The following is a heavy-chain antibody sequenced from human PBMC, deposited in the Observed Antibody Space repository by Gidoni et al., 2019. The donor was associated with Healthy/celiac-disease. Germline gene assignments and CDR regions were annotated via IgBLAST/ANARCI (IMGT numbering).Heavy chain of an antibody. CDR1: GYSFTSYW. CDR2: IYPGDSDT. CDR3: ARQGVFSLSNRGGYSSSSGMDV. Sequence: EVQLVQSGAEVKKPGESLKISCKGSGYSFTSYWIGWVRQMPGKGLEWMGIIYPGDSDTRYSPSFQGQVTISADKSSSTAYLQWSSLKASDTAMYYWARQGVFSLSNRGGYSSSSGMDVWGQGTTVTVSS. V-gene: IGHV5-51*01. D-gene: IGHD6-13*01. J-gene: IGHJ6*02.